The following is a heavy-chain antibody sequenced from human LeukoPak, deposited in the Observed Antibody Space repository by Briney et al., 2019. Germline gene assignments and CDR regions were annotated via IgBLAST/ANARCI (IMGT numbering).Heavy chain of an antibody. V-gene: IGHV6-1*01. J-gene: IGHJ5*02. CDR2: TYYRSKWYN. CDR1: GDSVSSNSAA. Sequence: SQTLSLTCAISGDSVSSNSAAWTWIRQSPSRGLEWLGRTYYRSKWYNDYAVSVKSRITINPDTSKNQFSLQLNSVTPEDTAVYYCASSRRICSSTSCYAWSGWFDPWGQGTLVTVSS. CDR3: ASSRRICSSTSCYAWSGWFDP. D-gene: IGHD2-2*01.